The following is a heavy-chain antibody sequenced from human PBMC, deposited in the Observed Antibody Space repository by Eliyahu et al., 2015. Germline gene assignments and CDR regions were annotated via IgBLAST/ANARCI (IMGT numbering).Heavy chain of an antibody. Sequence: QVQLQESGPGLVKPSQTLSLTCTVXGGSXSXGDYYXXWIRQPPGKGLEWIGYXXYSGSTYYNPSLKSRVTISVDTSKNQFSLKLSSVTAADTAVYYCARDDSIAVAGTIWDKGFDPWGQGTLVTVSS. V-gene: IGHV4-30-4*01. CDR2: XXYSGST. CDR3: ARDDSIAVAGTIWDKGFDP. CDR1: GGSXSXGDYY. D-gene: IGHD6-19*01. J-gene: IGHJ5*02.